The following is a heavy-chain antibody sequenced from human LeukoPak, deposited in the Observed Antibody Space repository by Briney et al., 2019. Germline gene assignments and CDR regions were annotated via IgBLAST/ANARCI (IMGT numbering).Heavy chain of an antibody. J-gene: IGHJ4*02. CDR3: ADHIAAAGHHYFDY. V-gene: IGHV4-59*12. CDR1: GGSITSYY. D-gene: IGHD6-13*01. Sequence: SETLSLTCTVSGGSITSYYWTWIRQPPGKGLEWIGYIYYSGSTNYNPSLKSRVTISVDTSKNQFSLKLSSVTAADTAVYYCADHIAAAGHHYFDYWGQGTLVSVSS. CDR2: IYYSGST.